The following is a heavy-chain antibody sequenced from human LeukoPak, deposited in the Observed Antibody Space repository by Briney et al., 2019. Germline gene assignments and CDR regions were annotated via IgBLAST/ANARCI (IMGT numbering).Heavy chain of an antibody. D-gene: IGHD5-18*01. Sequence: SETLSLTCAVHGGSFSGYYWSWIRQPPGKGLEWIGEINHSGSTNYNPSLKSRVTISVDTSKNQFSLKLSSVTAADTAVYYCARLSRRGYSYGYGRWGQGTLVTVSS. J-gene: IGHJ4*02. CDR1: GGSFSGYY. CDR3: ARLSRRGYSYGYGR. V-gene: IGHV4-34*01. CDR2: INHSGST.